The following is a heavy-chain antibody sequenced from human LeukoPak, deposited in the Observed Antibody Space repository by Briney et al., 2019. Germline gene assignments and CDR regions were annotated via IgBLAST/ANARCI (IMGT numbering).Heavy chain of an antibody. CDR2: IIPIFGTA. J-gene: IGHJ1*01. CDR3: ARGGYSSSGLGH. V-gene: IGHV1-69*13. CDR1: GGTFSSYA. D-gene: IGHD6-13*01. Sequence: SVKVSCKASGGTFSSYAISWVRQAPGQGLEWMGGIIPIFGTANYAQKFQGRVTITADESTSTAYMELSSLRSEDTAVYYCARGGYSSSGLGHWGQGTLVTVSS.